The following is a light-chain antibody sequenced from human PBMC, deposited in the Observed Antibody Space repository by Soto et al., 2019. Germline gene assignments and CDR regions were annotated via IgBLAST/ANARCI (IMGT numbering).Light chain of an antibody. Sequence: QSALTQPASVSGSPGQSITISCTGTSSDVGGYNYVSWYQQHPGKAPKLMIYEVSNRPSGFSNRFSGSKSANTASLTISGLQSEDEADYYCSSYTSSSTLVFGEGTKLTVL. V-gene: IGLV2-14*01. CDR3: SSYTSSSTLV. CDR1: SSDVGGYNY. CDR2: EVS. J-gene: IGLJ2*01.